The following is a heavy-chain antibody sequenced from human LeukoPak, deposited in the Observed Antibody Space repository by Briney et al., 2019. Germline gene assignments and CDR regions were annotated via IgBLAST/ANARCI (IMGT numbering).Heavy chain of an antibody. Sequence: ASVKVSCKASGYSFTSYGISWVRQAPGQGLEWMGWITGNNGDRHYVEKFRGRVTMTTDTATSTAYMELGSLGSDDTAVYYCARIRSISGVLYSRIPNYFYYAMDVWGQGTTVTVSS. J-gene: IGHJ6*02. D-gene: IGHD3-3*01. CDR2: ITGNNGDR. V-gene: IGHV1-18*01. CDR3: ARIRSISGVLYSRIPNYFYYAMDV. CDR1: GYSFTSYG.